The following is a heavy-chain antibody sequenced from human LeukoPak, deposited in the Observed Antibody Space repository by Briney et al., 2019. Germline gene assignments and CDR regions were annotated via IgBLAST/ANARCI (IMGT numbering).Heavy chain of an antibody. J-gene: IGHJ4*02. CDR1: RFTFSNYW. Sequence: PGGSLRLSRAASRFTFSNYWMSWVRQAPGKGLEWVANIKQDGSEKYYVDSVKGRFTMSRDNAKNSLYLQMNSLRAEDTAVYYCARQRGSYSFDYWGQGTLVTVSS. D-gene: IGHD1-26*01. CDR3: ARQRGSYSFDY. CDR2: IKQDGSEK. V-gene: IGHV3-7*01.